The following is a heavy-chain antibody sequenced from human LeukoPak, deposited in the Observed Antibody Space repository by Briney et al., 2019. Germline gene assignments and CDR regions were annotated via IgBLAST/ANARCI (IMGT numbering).Heavy chain of an antibody. Sequence: GGSLRLSCVVSGFTFSNYEMNWLRQAPGKGLVWVSYISSSGSTMNYEDSVKGRFTISRDNAKNSLYLQMNSLRAEDTAVYYCGTVGRGYLFDQWGQGTLVTVSS. V-gene: IGHV3-48*03. D-gene: IGHD3-22*01. CDR1: GFTFSNYE. J-gene: IGHJ4*02. CDR2: ISSSGSTM. CDR3: GTVGRGYLFDQ.